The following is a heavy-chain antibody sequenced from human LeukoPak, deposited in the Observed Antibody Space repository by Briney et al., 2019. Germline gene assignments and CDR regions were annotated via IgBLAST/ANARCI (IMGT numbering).Heavy chain of an antibody. D-gene: IGHD3-22*01. CDR2: IYTSGST. Sequence: PSETLSLTCTVSGGSISSGGYYWSWIRQPAGKGLEWIGRIYTSGSTNYNPSLKSRVTISVDTSKNQFSLKLSSVTAADTAVYYCARHSLHDSSGYYYVGRSYYFDYWGQGTLVTVSS. CDR3: ARHSLHDSSGYYYVGRSYYFDY. J-gene: IGHJ4*02. V-gene: IGHV4-61*02. CDR1: GGSISSGGYY.